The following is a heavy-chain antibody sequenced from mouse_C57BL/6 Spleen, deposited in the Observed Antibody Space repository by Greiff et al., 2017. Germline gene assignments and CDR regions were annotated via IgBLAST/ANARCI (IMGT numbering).Heavy chain of an antibody. J-gene: IGHJ2*01. V-gene: IGHV14-2*01. CDR3: ARSYDGYSYFDY. Sequence: VQLQQSGAELVKPGASVKLSCTASGFNIKDYYMHWVKQRTEQGLEWIGRIDPEDGETKYAPQFQGKATITADTSSNTAYLQLSSLTSEDTAVYYCARSYDGYSYFDYWGQGTTLTVSS. CDR1: GFNIKDYY. CDR2: IDPEDGET. D-gene: IGHD2-3*01.